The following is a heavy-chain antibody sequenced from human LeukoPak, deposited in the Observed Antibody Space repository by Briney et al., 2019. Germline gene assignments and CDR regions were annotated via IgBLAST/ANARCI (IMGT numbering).Heavy chain of an antibody. V-gene: IGHV4-39*07. Sequence: SETLSLTCTVSGGSVSSSSSYWGWIRQPPGKGLEWIGSIYYSGSTYYNPSLKSRVTISVDTSKNQFSLKLSSVTAADTAVYYCARDPSRGCSGGSCYFPLDYWGQGTLVTVSS. J-gene: IGHJ4*02. CDR3: ARDPSRGCSGGSCYFPLDY. CDR2: IYYSGST. D-gene: IGHD2-15*01. CDR1: GGSVSSSSSY.